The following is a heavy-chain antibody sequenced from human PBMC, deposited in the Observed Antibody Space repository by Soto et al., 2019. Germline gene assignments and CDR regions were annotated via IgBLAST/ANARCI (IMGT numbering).Heavy chain of an antibody. V-gene: IGHV1-8*01. J-gene: IGHJ6*03. CDR2: INPNSGNT. D-gene: IGHD2-15*01. CDR3: ARSPFIDYFSMDV. Sequence: QVQLVQSGAEVKKPGASVMLSCKASGYSFTSYDINWVRQAAGQGLEWVGWINPNSGNTDYAQKFQGRVTMTRDTSIRTAYMELSSLRSEDTVVYYCARSPFIDYFSMDVWGKGTTVTVS. CDR1: GYSFTSYD.